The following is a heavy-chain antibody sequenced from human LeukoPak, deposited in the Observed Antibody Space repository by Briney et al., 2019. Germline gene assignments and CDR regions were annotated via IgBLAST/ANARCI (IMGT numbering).Heavy chain of an antibody. CDR2: IIATGDTT. CDR3: AKDLRTYGSGIYRLPTVIFHY. CDR1: GCTFSNYA. D-gene: IGHD3-10*01. Sequence: GGSLRLSCAASGCTFSNYAMNWVRQAPGKGLEWVSSIIATGDTTYYADSVKGRFTISRDNSKNILYLQMNTLRAEDTAVYYCAKDLRTYGSGIYRLPTVIFHYWGQGTLVTVSS. J-gene: IGHJ4*02. V-gene: IGHV3-23*01.